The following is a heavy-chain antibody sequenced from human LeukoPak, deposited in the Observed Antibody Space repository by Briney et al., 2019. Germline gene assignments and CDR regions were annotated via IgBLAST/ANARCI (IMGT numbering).Heavy chain of an antibody. Sequence: PGGSLRLSCAVSGFTFSCYAMHWVRQAPGKGLEWVAFIRYDGSNKYYADSVKGRFTISRDNSKNTLYLQMNSLRAEDTAVYYCAKDRYSSRANSLDYWGQGTLVTVSS. V-gene: IGHV3-30*02. D-gene: IGHD6-13*01. CDR1: GFTFSCYA. CDR2: IRYDGSNK. CDR3: AKDRYSSRANSLDY. J-gene: IGHJ4*02.